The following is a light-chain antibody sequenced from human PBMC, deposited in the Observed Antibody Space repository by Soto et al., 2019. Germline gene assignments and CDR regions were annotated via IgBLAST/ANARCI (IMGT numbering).Light chain of an antibody. CDR2: KAS. J-gene: IGKJ4*01. Sequence: DIQMTQSPSTLSASVGDRVSITCRASQNIDNSLAWYQQKPGTAPKVLIYKASSLESGVPSKFYGSGSGTEFTLTITSLQPDDFATYYCQQYKSYPVTFGGGTKVEIK. CDR3: QQYKSYPVT. V-gene: IGKV1-5*03. CDR1: QNIDNS.